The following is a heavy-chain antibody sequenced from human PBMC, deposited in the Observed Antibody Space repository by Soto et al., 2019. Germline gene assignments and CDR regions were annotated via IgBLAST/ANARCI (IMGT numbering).Heavy chain of an antibody. J-gene: IGHJ6*02. V-gene: IGHV3-15*01. CDR3: TTSSCPNHYYYYGMDV. Sequence: PGGSLRLSCAASGFTFSNAWMSWVRQAPGKGLEWVGRIKSKTDGGTTDYAAPVKGRFTISRDDSKNTLYLQMNSLKTEDTAVYYCTTSSCPNHYYYYGMDVWGQGTTVTVSS. D-gene: IGHD6-13*01. CDR1: GFTFSNAW. CDR2: IKSKTDGGTT.